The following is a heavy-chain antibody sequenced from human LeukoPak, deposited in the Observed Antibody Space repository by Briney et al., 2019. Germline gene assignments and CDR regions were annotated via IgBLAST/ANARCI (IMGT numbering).Heavy chain of an antibody. CDR2: ISGSGVTT. J-gene: IGHJ4*02. Sequence: GGSLRLSCEASGFTFSSYAMSWVRQAPGKGLEWVSGISGSGVTTYYADSVKGRFTISRDNSKSTLFLQLNSLRAEDTAVYYCARALRRTIVATTNDYWGQGTLVTVSS. D-gene: IGHD5-12*01. CDR3: ARALRRTIVATTNDY. CDR1: GFTFSSYA. V-gene: IGHV3-23*01.